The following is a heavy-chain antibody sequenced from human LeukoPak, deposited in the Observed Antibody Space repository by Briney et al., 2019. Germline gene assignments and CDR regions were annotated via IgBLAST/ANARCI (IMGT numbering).Heavy chain of an antibody. Sequence: ASGTLSLTCDVSGDSISSSNWWSWVRQPPGKGLEWIGEIYHSGSTNYNPSLKSRVTISVDKPKNQLSLKVISVTAADTAVYYCARDRWRGSGSHSPYHMDVWGKGTTVTVSS. D-gene: IGHD3-10*01. CDR1: GDSISSSNW. CDR2: IYHSGST. CDR3: ARDRWRGSGSHSPYHMDV. V-gene: IGHV4-4*02. J-gene: IGHJ6*03.